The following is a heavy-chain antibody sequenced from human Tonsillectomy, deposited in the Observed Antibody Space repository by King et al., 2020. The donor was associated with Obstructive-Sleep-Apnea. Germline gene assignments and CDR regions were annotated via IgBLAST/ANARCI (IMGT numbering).Heavy chain of an antibody. V-gene: IGHV4-34*01. CDR1: GRSFSGYY. CDR3: ARAPYYYDSSGYYH. Sequence: VQLQQWGAGLLKPSETLSLTCAVYGRSFSGYYWSWIRQPPGKGLEWIGEINHSGSTNYNPSLKSRVTISVDTSKNQFSLKLSSVTAADTAVYYCARAPYYYDSSGYYHWGQGTLVTVSS. J-gene: IGHJ5*02. CDR2: INHSGST. D-gene: IGHD3-22*01.